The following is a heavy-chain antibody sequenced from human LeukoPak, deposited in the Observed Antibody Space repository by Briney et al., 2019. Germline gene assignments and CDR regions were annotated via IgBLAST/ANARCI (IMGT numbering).Heavy chain of an antibody. Sequence: ASVKVSCKASGYTFTGYYMHWVRQAPGQGLEWMGWINPNSGGTNYAQKFQGRVTMTRDTSISTAYMELSRLRSDDTAVYYCARDALHLHDLLGYWGQGTLVTVSS. V-gene: IGHV1-2*02. J-gene: IGHJ4*02. CDR1: GYTFTGYY. CDR2: INPNSGGT. CDR3: ARDALHLHDLLGY.